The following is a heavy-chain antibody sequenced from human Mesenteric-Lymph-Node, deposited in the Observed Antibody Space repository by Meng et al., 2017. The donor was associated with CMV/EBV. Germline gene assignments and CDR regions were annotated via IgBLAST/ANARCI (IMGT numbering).Heavy chain of an antibody. Sequence: SETLSLTCIISDYSISSGYYWGWIRQPPGKGLEWIGSIHYTGNTYYNPSLKSRVTISVDTSKNQFSLKLSSVTAADTAVYYCARDHGTMIVVAPEWFDPWGQGTLVTVSS. J-gene: IGHJ5*02. D-gene: IGHD3-22*01. CDR1: DYSISSGYY. CDR3: ARDHGTMIVVAPEWFDP. V-gene: IGHV4-38-2*02. CDR2: IHYTGNT.